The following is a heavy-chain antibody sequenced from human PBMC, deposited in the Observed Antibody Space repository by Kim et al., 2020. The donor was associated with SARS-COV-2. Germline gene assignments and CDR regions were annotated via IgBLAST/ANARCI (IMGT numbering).Heavy chain of an antibody. CDR3: ARDMYYYDSSGYQS. D-gene: IGHD3-22*01. Sequence: ADSVKGRFTISRDNSKNTLYLQMNSLRAEDTAVYYCARDMYYYDSSGYQSWGQGTLVTVSS. V-gene: IGHV3-33*01. J-gene: IGHJ4*02.